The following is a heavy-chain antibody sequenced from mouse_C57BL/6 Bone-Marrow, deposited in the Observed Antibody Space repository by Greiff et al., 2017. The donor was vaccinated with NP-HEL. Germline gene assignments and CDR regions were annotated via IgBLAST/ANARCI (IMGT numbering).Heavy chain of an antibody. CDR1: GYTFTSYW. D-gene: IGHD1-1*01. V-gene: IGHV1-69*01. CDR2: IDPSDSYT. CDR3: ARLGRYYFDY. Sequence: VKLQQPGAELVMPGASVKLSCKASGYTFTSYWMHWVKQRPGQGLEWIGEIDPSDSYTNYNQKFKGKSTLTVDKSSSTAYMQLSSLTSEDSAVYYCARLGRYYFDYWGQGTTLTVSS. J-gene: IGHJ2*01.